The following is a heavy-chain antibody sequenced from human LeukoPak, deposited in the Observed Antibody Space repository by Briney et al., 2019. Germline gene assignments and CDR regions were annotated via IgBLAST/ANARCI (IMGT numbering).Heavy chain of an antibody. J-gene: IGHJ5*02. CDR2: IRGSTAGT. Sequence: GGSLRLSCAATGIAFSAHAMTWVRQARGKGLEWVSTIRGSTAGTYYADSVRGRFIISRDESENTLYLQMNSLTAADTAVYYCAKDPVYTSGTWGQGTLVTVSS. D-gene: IGHD3-10*01. CDR1: GIAFSAHA. CDR3: AKDPVYTSGT. V-gene: IGHV3-23*01.